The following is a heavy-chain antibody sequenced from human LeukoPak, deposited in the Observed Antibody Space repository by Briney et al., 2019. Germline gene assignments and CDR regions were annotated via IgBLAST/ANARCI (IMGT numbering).Heavy chain of an antibody. CDR1: GGSISSGDYY. CDR2: TYYSGST. J-gene: IGHJ5*02. CDR3: ARPYYYDSRIDP. Sequence: PSQTLSLTCTVSGGSISSGDYYRSWIRQPPGKGLEWIAYTYYSGSTYYNPSLKSRVTMSADTSKNQLSLKLSSVTAADTAVYYCARPYYYDSRIDPWGQGILVTVSS. D-gene: IGHD3-22*01. V-gene: IGHV4-30-4*01.